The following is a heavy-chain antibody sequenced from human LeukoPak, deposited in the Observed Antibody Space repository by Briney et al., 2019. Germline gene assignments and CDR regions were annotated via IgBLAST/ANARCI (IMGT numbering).Heavy chain of an antibody. CDR3: ARTISSGWYVFI. V-gene: IGHV1-69*01. CDR1: GGTFSSYA. Sequence: SVKVSCKASGGTFSSYAISWVRQAPGQGLEWMGGIIPIFGTAYYAQKFQGRVTITADESTSTAYMELSSLRSEDTAVYYCARTISSGWYVFIWGQGTLVTVSS. CDR2: IIPIFGTA. D-gene: IGHD6-19*01. J-gene: IGHJ4*02.